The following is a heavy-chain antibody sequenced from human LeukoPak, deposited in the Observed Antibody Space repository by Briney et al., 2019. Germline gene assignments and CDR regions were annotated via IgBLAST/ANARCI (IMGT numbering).Heavy chain of an antibody. J-gene: IGHJ4*02. V-gene: IGHV3-21*01. D-gene: IGHD3-22*01. CDR1: GFXFSSYS. CDR2: ISSSSSYI. CDR3: ARDSDTMIVVVTYFDY. Sequence: GGSLRLACGVSGFXFSSYSMNWVRQAPGKGLEWVSSISSSSSYIYYADSVKGRFTISRDNAKNSLYLQMNSLRAEDTAVYYCARDSDTMIVVVTYFDYWGQGTLVTVSS.